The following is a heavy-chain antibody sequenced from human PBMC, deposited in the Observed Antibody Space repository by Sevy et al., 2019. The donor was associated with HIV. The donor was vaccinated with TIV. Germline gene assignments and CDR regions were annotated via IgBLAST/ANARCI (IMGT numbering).Heavy chain of an antibody. CDR1: GFTFSSYS. V-gene: IGHV3-48*02. CDR2: ISSSCSTI. CDR3: ASIGGTPYDCGMDV. J-gene: IGHJ6*02. Sequence: GGSLRLSCAASGFTFSSYSMNWVRQAPGKGLEWVSYISSSCSTIYYADSVKGRFTISRDNAKNSLYLQMNSLRDEDTAAYQCASIGGTPYDCGMDVWGQGTTVTVSS.